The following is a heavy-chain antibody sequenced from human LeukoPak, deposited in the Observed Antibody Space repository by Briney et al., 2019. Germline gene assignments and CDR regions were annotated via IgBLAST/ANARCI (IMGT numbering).Heavy chain of an antibody. J-gene: IGHJ4*02. D-gene: IGHD2-15*01. CDR2: ISYDGSNK. V-gene: IGHV3-30*18. Sequence: GRSLRLSCAASGFTFSSYGMHWVRQAPGKGLEWVAVISYDGSNKYYADSVKGRFTISRDNSKNTLYLQMNSLRAEDTAVYYCAEVGGGSTWDIVVVVAATPVYYFDYWGQGTLVTVSS. CDR3: AEVGGGSTWDIVVVVAATPVYYFDY. CDR1: GFTFSSYG.